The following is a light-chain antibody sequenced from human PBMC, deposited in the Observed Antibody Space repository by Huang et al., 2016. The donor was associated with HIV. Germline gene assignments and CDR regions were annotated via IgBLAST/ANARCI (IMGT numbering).Light chain of an antibody. J-gene: IGKJ1*01. CDR3: QQYHDYPWT. CDR1: QNINTW. Sequence: DIQMTQSPPTLSASVGDTVIITCRASQNINTWLAWYQQKPGRAPHLLIYKSSSLESGVPPRFSGSGSETEFTLTIRSLQPDDFATYYCQQYHDYPWTFGQGTKVEIK. CDR2: KSS. V-gene: IGKV1-5*03.